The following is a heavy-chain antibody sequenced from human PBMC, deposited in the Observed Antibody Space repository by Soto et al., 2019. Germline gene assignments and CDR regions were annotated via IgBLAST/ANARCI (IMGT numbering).Heavy chain of an antibody. CDR2: ISWNSGSI. Sequence: GGSLRLSCAASGFTFDDYAMHWVRQAPGKGLEWVSGISWNSGSIGYADSVKGRFTISRDNAKNSLYLQMNSLRAEDTALYYCAKDIYAGINSLSSSWYYFDYWGQGTLVTVSS. J-gene: IGHJ4*02. CDR1: GFTFDDYA. V-gene: IGHV3-9*01. CDR3: AKDIYAGINSLSSSWYYFDY. D-gene: IGHD6-13*01.